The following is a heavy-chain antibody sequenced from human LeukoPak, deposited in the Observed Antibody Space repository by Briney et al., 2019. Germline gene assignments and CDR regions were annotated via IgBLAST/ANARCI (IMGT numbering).Heavy chain of an antibody. CDR3: ARTTSFTASGYDS. CDR2: INPNNGDS. Sequence: ASVKVSFKSSVYTFINYHINWVRQATGQGLEWIGWINPNNGDSGYAQNFQGRVTITRDTSISTAYMELGSLTSEDTAVYFCARTTSFTASGYDSWGQGTLVTVSS. V-gene: IGHV1-8*03. CDR1: VYTFINYH. D-gene: IGHD6-25*01. J-gene: IGHJ4*02.